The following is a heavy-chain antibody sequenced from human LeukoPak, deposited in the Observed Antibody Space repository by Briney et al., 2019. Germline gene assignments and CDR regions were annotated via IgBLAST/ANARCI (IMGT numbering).Heavy chain of an antibody. V-gene: IGHV3-64*01. CDR2: IGSDGRTT. CDR3: ARERAQYYPGAALKDAFDM. J-gene: IGHJ3*02. CDR1: GFTFTSYA. D-gene: IGHD2-15*01. Sequence: RGSLRLSCAASGFTFTSYAVHWVRQAPGKGLEYVSAIGSDGRTTNYANSVKGRFTISRDNYKKTVYLQMGSLRVDDMGVYFCARERAQYYPGAALKDAFDMWGQGTMVTVSS.